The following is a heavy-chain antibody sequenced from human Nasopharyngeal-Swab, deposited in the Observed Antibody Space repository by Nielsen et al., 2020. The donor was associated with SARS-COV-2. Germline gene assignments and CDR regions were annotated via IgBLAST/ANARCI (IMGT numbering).Heavy chain of an antibody. J-gene: IGHJ4*02. CDR1: GFTVSSNY. V-gene: IGHV3-53*01. Sequence: GGSLRLSCAASGFTVSSNYMSWVRQAPGKGLEWVSVIYSGGSTYYADSVKGRFTISRDNSKNTLYLQMNSLRAEDTAVYYCARDLPVRGVHARWGQGTLVTVSS. D-gene: IGHD3-10*01. CDR2: IYSGGST. CDR3: ARDLPVRGVHAR.